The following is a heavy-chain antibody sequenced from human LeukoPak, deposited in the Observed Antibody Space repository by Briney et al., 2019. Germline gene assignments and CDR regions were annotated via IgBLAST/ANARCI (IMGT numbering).Heavy chain of an antibody. CDR3: ARDLIAAAGTGVYYFDY. D-gene: IGHD6-13*01. Sequence: GGSLRLSCAASGFTFSSYSMNWVRQAPGKGLEWVSSISSSSSYIYYADSVEGRFTISRDNAKNSLYLQMNSLRAEDTAVYYCARDLIAAAGTGVYYFDYWGQGTLVTVSS. CDR1: GFTFSSYS. CDR2: ISSSSSYI. V-gene: IGHV3-21*01. J-gene: IGHJ4*02.